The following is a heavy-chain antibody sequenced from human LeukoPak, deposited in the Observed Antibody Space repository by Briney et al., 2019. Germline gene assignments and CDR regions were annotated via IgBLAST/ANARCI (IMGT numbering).Heavy chain of an antibody. CDR3: AKVAHYYGSGSYYEYYFDY. V-gene: IGHV3-23*01. CDR1: GFTFNNYA. J-gene: IGHJ4*02. CDR2: ISGSGGAT. D-gene: IGHD3-10*01. Sequence: GSLRLSCAASGFTFNNYAMSWVRQAPGKGLEWVSAISGSGGATYYADSVKGRFTISRDNSRNTLYLQMNSLSADDTAVYYCAKVAHYYGSGSYYEYYFDYWGQGALVTVSS.